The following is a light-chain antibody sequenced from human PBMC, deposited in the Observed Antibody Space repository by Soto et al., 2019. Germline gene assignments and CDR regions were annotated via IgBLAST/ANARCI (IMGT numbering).Light chain of an antibody. J-gene: IGKJ4*01. CDR1: QGISSY. CDR2: AAS. CDR3: QQLKSFPLS. Sequence: AIRMTQSPSSLSASTGDRVTITCRASQGISSYLAWYQQKPGKAPKLLIYAASTLQSGVPSRFSGSGSGTDFTLTISCLQSEDFATYYCQQLKSFPLSFGGGTTVEIK. V-gene: IGKV1-8*01.